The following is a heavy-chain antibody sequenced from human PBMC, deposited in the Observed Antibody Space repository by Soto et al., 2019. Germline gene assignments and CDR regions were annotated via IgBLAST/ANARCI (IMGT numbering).Heavy chain of an antibody. CDR1: GYTFTSYD. D-gene: IGHD3-10*01. V-gene: IGHV1-8*01. Sequence: ASVKVSCKASGYTFTSYDINWVRQATGQGLEWMGWMNPNSGNTGCAQKFQGSVTMTRNTSISTAYMELSSLRSEDTAVYYCARKSVWFGELSPDYYYYMDVWGKGTTVTVSS. CDR3: ARKSVWFGELSPDYYYYMDV. J-gene: IGHJ6*03. CDR2: MNPNSGNT.